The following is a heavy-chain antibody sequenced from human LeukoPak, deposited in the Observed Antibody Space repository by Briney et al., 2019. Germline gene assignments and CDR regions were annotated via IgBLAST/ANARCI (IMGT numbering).Heavy chain of an antibody. J-gene: IGHJ3*02. Sequence: GGSLRLSRAASGFTFDDYAMHWVRQAPGKGLEWVSGISWNSGSIGYADSVKGRFTISRDNAKNSLYLQMNSLRAEDTALYYCAKDAMIVVVTGAFDIWGQGTMVTVSS. D-gene: IGHD3-22*01. CDR3: AKDAMIVVVTGAFDI. V-gene: IGHV3-9*01. CDR1: GFTFDDYA. CDR2: ISWNSGSI.